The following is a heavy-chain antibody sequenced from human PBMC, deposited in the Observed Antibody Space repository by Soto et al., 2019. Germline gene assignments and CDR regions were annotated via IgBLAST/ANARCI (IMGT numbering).Heavy chain of an antibody. CDR2: INPNSGGT. V-gene: IGHV1-2*04. CDR1: GYTFTGYD. J-gene: IGHJ4*02. Sequence: ASVKVSCKASGYTFTGYDMHWVRQAPGQGLEWMGWINPNSGGTNYAQKFQGWVTMTRDTSISTAYMELSRLRSDDTAVYYCAKSYSVAGRPIDYWGQGTLVSVSS. CDR3: AKSYSVAGRPIDY. D-gene: IGHD6-19*01.